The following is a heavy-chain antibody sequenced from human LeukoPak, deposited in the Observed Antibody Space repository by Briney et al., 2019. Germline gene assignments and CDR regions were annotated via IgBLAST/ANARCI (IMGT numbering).Heavy chain of an antibody. Sequence: SGGSLRLSCAASGFTFSDYNMHWVRQAPGKGLEWVAVIWYDGSNKYYADSVKGRFTIPRDNSKNTLYLQMNSLRAEDTAVYYCARDRATVVTYYFDYWGQGTLVTVSS. CDR3: ARDRATVVTYYFDY. CDR2: IWYDGSNK. CDR1: GFTFSDYN. J-gene: IGHJ4*02. D-gene: IGHD4-23*01. V-gene: IGHV3-33*08.